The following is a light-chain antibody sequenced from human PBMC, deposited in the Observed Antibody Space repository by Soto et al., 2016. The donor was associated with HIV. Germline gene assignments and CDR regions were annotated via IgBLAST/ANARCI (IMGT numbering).Light chain of an antibody. CDR3: MQALQTPWT. CDR1: QSLLHSDGKTY. J-gene: IGKJ1*01. CDR2: EVS. Sequence: DIVMTQTPLSLSVTPGQPASISCRSDQSLLHSDGKTYLSWYLQKTGQPPHLLIYEVSKRFSGVPNRFSGSGSGTDFTLEISRVEAEDIGVYYCMQALQTPWTFGQGTKVEIK. V-gene: IGKV2D-29*01.